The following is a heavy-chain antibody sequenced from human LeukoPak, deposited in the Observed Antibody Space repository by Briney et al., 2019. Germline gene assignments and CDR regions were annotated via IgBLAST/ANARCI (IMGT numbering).Heavy chain of an antibody. D-gene: IGHD2-15*01. Sequence: SETLSLTCTVSGGSISSYYWSWIRQPPGKGLEWIGYIYYSGSTNYNPSLKSRVTISVDTSKNQFSLKLNSVTAADTAVYYRARGGNCSGGSCYSDRGWFDPWGQGTLVTVSS. V-gene: IGHV4-59*01. J-gene: IGHJ5*02. CDR2: IYYSGST. CDR3: ARGGNCSGGSCYSDRGWFDP. CDR1: GGSISSYY.